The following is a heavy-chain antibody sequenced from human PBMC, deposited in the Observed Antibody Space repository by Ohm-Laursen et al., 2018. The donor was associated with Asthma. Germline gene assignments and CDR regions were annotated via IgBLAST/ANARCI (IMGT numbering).Heavy chain of an antibody. CDR3: ARGPGGSPTGSYYSCDY. Sequence: SVKVSCKVSGGTFSSYAISWVRQAPGQGLEWMGGIIPIFGTANYAQKFQGRVTITADESTSTAYMELSSLRSEDTAVYYCARGPGGSPTGSYYSCDYWGQGTLVTVSS. J-gene: IGHJ4*02. CDR2: IIPIFGTA. V-gene: IGHV1-69*13. D-gene: IGHD3-10*01. CDR1: GGTFSSYA.